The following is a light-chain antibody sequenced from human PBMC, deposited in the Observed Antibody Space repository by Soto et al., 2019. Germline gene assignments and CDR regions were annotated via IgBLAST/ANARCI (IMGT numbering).Light chain of an antibody. Sequence: DHQMTQSPASLSTSVGDIVTITSRASQSISSYLNWYQQKPGKAPKLLIYAASSLQSGVPSRFSGSGSGTDFTLTISSLQPEDFATYYCQQYNSYSWPVGQGAKVAI. CDR3: QQYNSYSWP. CDR2: AAS. CDR1: QSISSY. J-gene: IGKJ1*01. V-gene: IGKV1-39*01.